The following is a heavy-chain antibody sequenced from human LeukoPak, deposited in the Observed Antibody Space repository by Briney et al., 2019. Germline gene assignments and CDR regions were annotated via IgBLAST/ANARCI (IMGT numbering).Heavy chain of an antibody. CDR1: GFTFSSYA. Sequence: GGSLRLSCAASGFTFSSYAMSWVRQAPGKGLEWVSAISGSGGSTYYADSVKGRFTISRGNSKNTLYLQMNSLRAEDTAVYYCAKDGGSWFDFDYWGQGTLVTVSS. J-gene: IGHJ4*02. CDR2: ISGSGGST. CDR3: AKDGGSWFDFDY. V-gene: IGHV3-23*01. D-gene: IGHD6-13*01.